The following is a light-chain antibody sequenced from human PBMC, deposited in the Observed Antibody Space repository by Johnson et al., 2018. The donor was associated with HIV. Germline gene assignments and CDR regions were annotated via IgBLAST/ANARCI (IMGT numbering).Light chain of an antibody. Sequence: QSVLTQPPSVSAAPGQKVSISCSGSSSNIGNNYVSWYQQLPGTAPKLLIFENNKRPSGIPDRFSGPQSGTSATLGITGLQAGDEADYYCGTWDSSLSAEVFETGTKVTVL. V-gene: IGLV1-51*02. CDR3: GTWDSSLSAEV. CDR1: SSNIGNNY. CDR2: ENN. J-gene: IGLJ1*01.